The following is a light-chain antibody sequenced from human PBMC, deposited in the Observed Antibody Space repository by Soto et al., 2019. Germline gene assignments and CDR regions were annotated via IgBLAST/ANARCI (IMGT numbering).Light chain of an antibody. Sequence: QSALTQPASVSGSPGQSITISCTGTSNDVGGYAYVSWYQQYPGKAPKLVISEVSNRPSGVSHRFSGSRSGNTASLTISGLQVEDEADYYCSSYTGDTTPVFGGGTKLTVL. CDR3: SSYTGDTTPV. CDR1: SNDVGGYAY. V-gene: IGLV2-14*01. CDR2: EVS. J-gene: IGLJ2*01.